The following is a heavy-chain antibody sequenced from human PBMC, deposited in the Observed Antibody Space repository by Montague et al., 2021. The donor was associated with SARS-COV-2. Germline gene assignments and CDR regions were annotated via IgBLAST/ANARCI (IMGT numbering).Heavy chain of an antibody. Sequence: SETLSLTCTVSGGSISSYYWSWIRQPAGKGLEWIGRIYTGGSTNYNPSLKSRVIISVDPAKNQFSLKMSSVTAADTAVYYCAREDRWNWFDPWGQGTLVIVSS. CDR2: IYTGGST. CDR1: GGSISSYY. J-gene: IGHJ5*02. CDR3: AREDRWNWFDP. D-gene: IGHD5-24*01. V-gene: IGHV4-4*07.